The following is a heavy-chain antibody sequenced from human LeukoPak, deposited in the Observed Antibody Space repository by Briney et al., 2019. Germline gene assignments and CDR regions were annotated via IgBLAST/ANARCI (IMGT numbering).Heavy chain of an antibody. CDR2: INHSGSN. V-gene: IGHV4-34*01. Sequence: SETLSLTCAVYGGSFSGYYWSWIRQPPGKGREWIGEINHSGSNNYHPSLKSRVTISVDTSKNQFSLKLSSATAADTGVYYCARGDYDILTGDYLRDCDHWGQGTLVTVSS. D-gene: IGHD3-9*01. J-gene: IGHJ4*02. CDR3: ARGDYDILTGDYLRDCDH. CDR1: GGSFSGYY.